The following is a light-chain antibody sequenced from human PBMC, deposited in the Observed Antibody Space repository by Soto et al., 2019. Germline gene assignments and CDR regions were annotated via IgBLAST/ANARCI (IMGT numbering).Light chain of an antibody. J-gene: IGKJ5*01. CDR3: MQALQSLT. V-gene: IGKV2-28*01. CDR1: QSLLYNNTYNY. CDR2: FGS. Sequence: EIVMTQSPLTLPVTPGGPASISCRSSQSLLYNNTYNYLDWYVQKPGQSPQLLIYFGSNRAPGVPDRFSGSGSGTDFTLKINRVEAEDVGTYYCMQALQSLTFGQGTRLEIK.